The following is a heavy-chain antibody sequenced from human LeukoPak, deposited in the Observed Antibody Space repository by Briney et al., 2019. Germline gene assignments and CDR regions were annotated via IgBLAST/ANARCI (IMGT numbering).Heavy chain of an antibody. D-gene: IGHD4-17*01. V-gene: IGHV4-39*01. CDR1: GGSISSSSYY. J-gene: IGHJ6*02. CDR3: ARHDYGDYAPVGYGMDV. CDR2: IYYSGST. Sequence: SETLSLTCTVSGGSISSSSYYWGWIRQPPGKGLEWIGSIYYSGSTYYNPSLKSRVTISVDTSKNQFSLKLSSVTAADTAVYYCARHDYGDYAPVGYGMDVWGQGTTVTVSS.